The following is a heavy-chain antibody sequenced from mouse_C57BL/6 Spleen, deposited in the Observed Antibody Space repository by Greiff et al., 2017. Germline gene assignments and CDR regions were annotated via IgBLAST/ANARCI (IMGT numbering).Heavy chain of an antibody. CDR1: GFTFSSYG. J-gene: IGHJ2*01. CDR3: AREGDYSNYFDY. Sequence: VQLKESGGDLVKPGGSLKLSCAASGFTFSSYGMSWVRQTPDKRLEWVATISSGGSYTYYPDSVKGRFTISRDNAKNTLYLQMSSLKSEDTAMYYCAREGDYSNYFDYWGQGTTLTVSS. D-gene: IGHD2-5*01. CDR2: ISSGGSYT. V-gene: IGHV5-6*01.